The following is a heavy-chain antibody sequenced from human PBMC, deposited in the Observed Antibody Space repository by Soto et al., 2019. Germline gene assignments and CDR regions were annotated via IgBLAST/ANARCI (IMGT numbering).Heavy chain of an antibody. D-gene: IGHD4-17*01. V-gene: IGHV3-33*01. J-gene: IGHJ4*02. CDR2: IWHDGSEK. CDR3: ARGRFTTVTTWWYFDY. Sequence: GGSLRLSCAASGFTFSKYGIHWVRQAPGKGLEWVAVIWHDGSEKYYVDSVKGRFTISRDNSKNTVYLQMSSLRSEDTAVYYCARGRFTTVTTWWYFDYWGQGALVTVSS. CDR1: GFTFSKYG.